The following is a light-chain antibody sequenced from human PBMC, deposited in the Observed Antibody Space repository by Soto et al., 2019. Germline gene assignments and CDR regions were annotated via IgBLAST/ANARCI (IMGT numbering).Light chain of an antibody. J-gene: IGKJ5*01. CDR1: QSVSSN. CDR3: QQYNKWPL. Sequence: EIVMTQSPATLSVSPGERATLSCRASQSVSSNLACYQQKPGQAPRPLIYGAYTRATGIPARFSGSGSGTEFPLTISSLQSEDFAVYYCQQYNKWPLFGQGTRLEMK. V-gene: IGKV3-15*01. CDR2: GAY.